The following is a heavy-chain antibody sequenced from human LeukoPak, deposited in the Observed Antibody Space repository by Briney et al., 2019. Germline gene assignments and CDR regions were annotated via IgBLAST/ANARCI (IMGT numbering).Heavy chain of an antibody. CDR1: GGSISSYY. J-gene: IGHJ5*02. V-gene: IGHV4-59*12. D-gene: IGHD2-2*01. CDR2: IYYSGST. CDR3: ARGVVPAARGSAHSWFDP. Sequence: SETLSLTCTVSGGSISSYYWSWIRQPPGKGPEWIGYIYYSGSTYYNPSLKSRVTISVDTSKNQFSLKLSSVTAADTAVYYCARGVVPAARGSAHSWFDPWGQGTLVTVSS.